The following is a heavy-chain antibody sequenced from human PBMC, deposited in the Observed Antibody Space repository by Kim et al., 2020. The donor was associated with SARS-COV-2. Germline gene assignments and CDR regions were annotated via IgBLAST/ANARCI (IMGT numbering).Heavy chain of an antibody. CDR2: IKSKTDGGTT. J-gene: IGHJ4*02. V-gene: IGHV3-15*01. CDR1: GFTFSNAW. CDR3: TTAPVSITMIVGAATYYFYY. D-gene: IGHD3-22*01. Sequence: GGSLRLSCAASGFTFSNAWMSWVRQAPGKGLEWVGRIKSKTDGGTTDYAAPVKGRFTISRDDSKNTLYLQMDSLKTEDTAVYYCTTAPVSITMIVGAATYYFYYWRQGTLVTVSS.